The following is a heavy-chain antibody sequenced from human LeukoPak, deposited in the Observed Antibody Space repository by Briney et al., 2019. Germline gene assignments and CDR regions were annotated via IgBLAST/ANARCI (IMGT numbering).Heavy chain of an antibody. D-gene: IGHD3-3*01. V-gene: IGHV5-51*01. CDR2: IYPGDSDT. J-gene: IGHJ6*03. Sequence: GESLKISCKGSGYSFTSYWIGWVRQMPGKGLEWMGIIYPGDSDTRYSPSFQGQVTISADKSTSTAYLQWSSLKASDTAMYYCARRRFLEWPAENYYMDVWGKGTTVTVSS. CDR1: GYSFTSYW. CDR3: ARRRFLEWPAENYYMDV.